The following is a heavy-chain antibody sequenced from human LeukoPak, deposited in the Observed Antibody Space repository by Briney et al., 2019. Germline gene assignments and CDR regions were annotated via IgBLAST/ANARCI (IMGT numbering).Heavy chain of an antibody. V-gene: IGHV4-59*01. CDR3: AREDPQTTVPEGMDV. Sequence: PSETLSLTCILSRGSISPYYWSWLRQLPGKGLAWIGYIYYTGTTNYNPSLRSRVTISVDTSRNQFSLRLSSVTAADTAVYYCAREDPQTTVPEGMDVWGHGTTVIVSS. CDR2: IYYTGTT. J-gene: IGHJ6*02. CDR1: RGSISPYY. D-gene: IGHD4-17*01.